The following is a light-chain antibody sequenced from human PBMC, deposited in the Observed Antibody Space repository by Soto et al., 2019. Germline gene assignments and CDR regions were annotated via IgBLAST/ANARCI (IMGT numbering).Light chain of an antibody. J-gene: IGKJ2*01. CDR1: QSVSSSY. Sequence: EIVLTQSPGTLSLSPGERATLSCRARQSVSSSYLAWYQQKPGQAPRLLIFGASSRATGIPDRFSGSGSGTDFTLTISRLEPEDFAVYYCQHYGSSPRTTFGQGTKLEI. CDR2: GAS. CDR3: QHYGSSPRTT. V-gene: IGKV3-20*01.